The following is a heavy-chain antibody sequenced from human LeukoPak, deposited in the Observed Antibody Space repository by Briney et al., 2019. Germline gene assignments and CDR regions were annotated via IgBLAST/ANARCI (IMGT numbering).Heavy chain of an antibody. CDR1: GFTLSSYW. CDR2: IKQDGSEK. V-gene: IGHV3-7*01. Sequence: GGSLRLSCAASGFTLSSYWMSWVRQAPGKGLEWVANIKQDGSEKYYVDSVKGRFTISRDNAKNSLYLQMNSLRAEDTAVYYCARDEIYGDYGGYWGQGTLVTVSS. CDR3: ARDEIYGDYGGY. D-gene: IGHD4-17*01. J-gene: IGHJ4*02.